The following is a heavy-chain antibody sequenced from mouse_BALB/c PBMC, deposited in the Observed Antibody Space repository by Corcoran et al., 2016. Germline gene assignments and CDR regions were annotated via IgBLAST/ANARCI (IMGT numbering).Heavy chain of an antibody. CDR1: GYTFTNYG. CDR2: INTYTGEP. D-gene: IGHD1-1*01. CDR3: ARSYYGSSMDY. Sequence: QIQLVQSGPELKKPGETVKISCKASGYTFTNYGMNWVKQAPGKGLEWMGWINTYTGEPTYADDFKGRFAFSLETSASTAYLQINNLKNEDMATYDCARSYYGSSMDYWGQGTSVTVSS. J-gene: IGHJ4*01. V-gene: IGHV9-1*02.